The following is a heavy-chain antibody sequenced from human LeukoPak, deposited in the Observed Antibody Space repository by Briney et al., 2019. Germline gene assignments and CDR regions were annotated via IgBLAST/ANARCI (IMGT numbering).Heavy chain of an antibody. Sequence: SGPTLVKPTQTLTLTCTFSGFSLSTSGVAVGWIRQPPGKALEWLGLIYWDDDKRYSPSLKSRLTITKDTSKNQVVLTMTSMDPVDTATYYCAHRLNDILTGYCNAFDYWGQGSLVTVSS. D-gene: IGHD3-9*01. V-gene: IGHV2-5*02. J-gene: IGHJ4*02. CDR2: IYWDDDK. CDR1: GFSLSTSGVA. CDR3: AHRLNDILTGYCNAFDY.